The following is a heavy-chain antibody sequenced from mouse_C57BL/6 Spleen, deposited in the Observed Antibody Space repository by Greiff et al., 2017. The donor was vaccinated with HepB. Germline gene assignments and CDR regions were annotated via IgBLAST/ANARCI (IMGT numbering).Heavy chain of an antibody. V-gene: IGHV1-52*01. CDR2: IDPSDSET. CDR3: ARRDYGSSWDY. CDR1: GYTFTSYW. Sequence: QVQLQQPGAELVRPGSSVKLSCKASGYTFTSYWMHWVKQRPIQGLEWIGNIDPSDSETHYNQKFKDKATLTVDKSSSTAYMQLSSLTSEDSAVYYCARRDYGSSWDYWGQGTTLTVSS. D-gene: IGHD1-1*01. J-gene: IGHJ2*01.